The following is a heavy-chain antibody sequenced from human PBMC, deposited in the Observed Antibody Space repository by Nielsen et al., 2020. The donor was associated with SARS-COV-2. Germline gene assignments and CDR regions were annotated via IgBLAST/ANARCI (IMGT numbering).Heavy chain of an antibody. V-gene: IGHV3-9*01. D-gene: IGHD1-26*01. CDR3: AKLLGGSLIDFLDI. CDR2: ISWNSGSI. J-gene: IGHJ3*02. Sequence: SLTLSCAASGFTFDDYAMHWVRQAPGKGLEWVSGISWNSGSIGYADSVKGRFTISRDNAKNSLYLQMNSLRAEDTALYYCAKLLGGSLIDFLDIWGQGTMVTVSS. CDR1: GFTFDDYA.